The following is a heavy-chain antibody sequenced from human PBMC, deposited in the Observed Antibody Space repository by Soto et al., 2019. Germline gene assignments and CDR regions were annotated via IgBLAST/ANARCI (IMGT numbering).Heavy chain of an antibody. Sequence: QVQLQQWGAGLLKPSETLSLTCAVYGGSFSGYYWSWIRQPPGKGLEWIGEINHSGSTNYNPSLKSRVTISVDTSKNQFALKLSSVTAADTAVYYCARTWARDVVPAYYFGYWGQGTLVTVSS. CDR2: INHSGST. V-gene: IGHV4-34*01. CDR1: GGSFSGYY. J-gene: IGHJ4*02. CDR3: ARTWARDVVPAYYFGY. D-gene: IGHD2-15*01.